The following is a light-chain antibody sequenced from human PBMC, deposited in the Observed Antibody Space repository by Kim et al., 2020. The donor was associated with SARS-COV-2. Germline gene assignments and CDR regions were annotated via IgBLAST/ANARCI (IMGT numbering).Light chain of an antibody. V-gene: IGKV3-20*01. CDR3: QQYDNSRRYT. Sequence: SPGQRATISCRTRQSVSSNYLAWYQQKPGQAPGLLIYGASSRATGIPDRFSGSRSGTDFTLTISRLEPEDSAVYYCQQYDNSRRYTFGQGTKLEI. CDR2: GAS. J-gene: IGKJ2*01. CDR1: QSVSSNY.